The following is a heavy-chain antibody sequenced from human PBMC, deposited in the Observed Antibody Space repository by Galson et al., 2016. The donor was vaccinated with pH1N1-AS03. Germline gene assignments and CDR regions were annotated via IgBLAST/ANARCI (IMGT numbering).Heavy chain of an antibody. Sequence: SVKVSCKASGYTFTTYGISWVRQAPGQGLEWMGWISAYYGDTHFAHKFQERVTLTRDTSTATAYMELRNLKSDDTAVYYCATAGNYFDIRRFDYWGQGTPVTVFS. V-gene: IGHV1-18*01. CDR2: ISAYYGDT. J-gene: IGHJ4*02. CDR1: GYTFTTYG. CDR3: ATAGNYFDIRRFDY. D-gene: IGHD3-9*01.